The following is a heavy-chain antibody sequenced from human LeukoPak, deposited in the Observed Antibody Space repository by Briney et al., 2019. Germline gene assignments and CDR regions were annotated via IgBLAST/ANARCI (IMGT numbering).Heavy chain of an antibody. CDR2: ISGSGDST. D-gene: IGHD3-22*01. CDR3: AKDGGGYYPSYYYYMDV. J-gene: IGHJ6*03. CDR1: GFTFSSYA. Sequence: GGSLRLSCAASGFTFSSYAMSWVRQAPGKGLEWVSAISGSGDSTYYADSVKGRFTISRDNSKNTLYLQMNSLRAEDTAVYYCAKDGGGYYPSYYYYMDVWGKGTTVTISS. V-gene: IGHV3-23*01.